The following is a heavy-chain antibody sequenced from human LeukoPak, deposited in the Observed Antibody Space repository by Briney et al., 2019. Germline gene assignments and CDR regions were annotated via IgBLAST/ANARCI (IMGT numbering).Heavy chain of an antibody. J-gene: IGHJ4*02. V-gene: IGHV3-23*01. CDR3: AKGIDSSGYYPFDH. CDR1: GFIFSNYA. CDR2: ISGSGGGT. Sequence: GGSLRLSCAASGFIFSNYAMSWVRQAPGKGLEWVSAISGSGGGTYYVDSVKGRFTISRDNSKDTLYLQMNSLRAEDTAVYYCAKGIDSSGYYPFDHWGQGTLVTVSS. D-gene: IGHD3-22*01.